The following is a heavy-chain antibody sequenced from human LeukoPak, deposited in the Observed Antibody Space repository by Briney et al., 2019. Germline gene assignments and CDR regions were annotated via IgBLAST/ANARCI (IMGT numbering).Heavy chain of an antibody. V-gene: IGHV3-30*03. D-gene: IGHD3-10*01. CDR2: ISYDGSNK. Sequence: TGGSLRLSCAASGFTFSSYGMHWVRQAPGKGLEWVAVISYDGSNKYYADSVKGRFTISRDNAKNSLYLQMNSLRAEDTAVYYCARVILWRRGLHFDYWGQGTLVTVSS. CDR1: GFTFSSYG. J-gene: IGHJ4*02. CDR3: ARVILWRRGLHFDY.